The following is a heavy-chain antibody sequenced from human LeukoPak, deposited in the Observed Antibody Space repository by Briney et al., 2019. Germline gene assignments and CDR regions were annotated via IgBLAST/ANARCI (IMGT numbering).Heavy chain of an antibody. CDR1: GFTFSSYS. D-gene: IGHD2-8*01. Sequence: GGSLRHSCAASGFTFSSYSMNWVRQAPGKGLEWVANIKQDGSEKYYVDFVKGRFTISRDNAKNSLYLQMNSLRAEDTTVYYCARKVYASEAFDYWGQGTLVTVSS. CDR2: IKQDGSEK. V-gene: IGHV3-7*01. CDR3: ARKVYASEAFDY. J-gene: IGHJ4*02.